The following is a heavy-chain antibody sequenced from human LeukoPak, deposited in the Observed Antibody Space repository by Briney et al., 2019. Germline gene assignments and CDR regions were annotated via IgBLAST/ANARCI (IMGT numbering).Heavy chain of an antibody. D-gene: IGHD3-16*01. J-gene: IGHJ3*01. CDR2: IRHDGSNE. CDR1: GFTFSHYG. CDR3: AKVSLFMTNSAFDL. V-gene: IGHV3-30*02. Sequence: GGSLRLSCATSGFTFSHYGMHWLRQAPGKGPEWVAFIRHDGSNEYYADSVKGRLTISRDNSKNTLYLEMNSLRAGDTSVYYCAKVSLFMTNSAFDLWGQGTMVTVSS.